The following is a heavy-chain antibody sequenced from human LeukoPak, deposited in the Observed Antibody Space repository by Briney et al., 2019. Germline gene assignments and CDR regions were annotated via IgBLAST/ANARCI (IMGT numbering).Heavy chain of an antibody. CDR1: GYTFTGYY. Sequence: ASVKVSCKASGYTFTGYYMHWVRQAPGQGLEWMGWINPNSGGTNYAQKFQGRVTMTRDTSISTAYMELSRLRSDDTAVYYCASDYCSGGSCYPVAFDIWGQGTMVTVSS. CDR3: ASDYCSGGSCYPVAFDI. D-gene: IGHD2-15*01. V-gene: IGHV1-2*02. CDR2: INPNSGGT. J-gene: IGHJ3*02.